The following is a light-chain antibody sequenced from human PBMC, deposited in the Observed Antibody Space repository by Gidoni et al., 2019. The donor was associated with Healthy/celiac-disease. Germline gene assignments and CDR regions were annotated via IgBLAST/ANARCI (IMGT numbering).Light chain of an antibody. Sequence: EIVLTQSPGTLSLSPGERATLSFRARQSVSSSYLAWYQQKPGQAPRLLIYGASSRATGIPDRFSGSGSGTDFTLTISRLEPEDFAVYYCQQYGSSPPITFGQGTRLEIK. CDR1: QSVSSSY. CDR3: QQYGSSPPIT. V-gene: IGKV3-20*01. J-gene: IGKJ5*01. CDR2: GAS.